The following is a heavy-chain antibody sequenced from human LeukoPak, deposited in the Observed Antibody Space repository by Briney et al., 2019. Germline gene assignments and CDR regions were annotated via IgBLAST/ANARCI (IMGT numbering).Heavy chain of an antibody. J-gene: IGHJ4*02. CDR1: GGSISSGGYS. CDR2: IYHSGST. Sequence: SETLSLTCAVSGGSISSGGYSWSWIRQPPGKGLEWIGYIYHSGSTYYNPSLKSRVTISVDRSKNQFSLKLSSVTAADTAVYYCARLGYSYGYVDYWGQGTLVTVSS. CDR3: ARLGYSYGYVDY. V-gene: IGHV4-30-2*01. D-gene: IGHD5-18*01.